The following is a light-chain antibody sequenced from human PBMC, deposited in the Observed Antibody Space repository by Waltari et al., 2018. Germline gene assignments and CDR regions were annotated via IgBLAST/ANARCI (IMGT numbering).Light chain of an antibody. CDR1: QSVSRW. CDR3: QKYGTLPAT. V-gene: IGKV3-20*01. CDR2: DAS. Sequence: EIVLTQSPGTLSLSPGERATLSCTASQSVSRWLAWYQQKPGQAPRLLIYDASSRATVIPDRFSGSGSGTDFSLTISRLEPEDFAVYYCQKYGTLPATFGQGTKVESK. J-gene: IGKJ1*01.